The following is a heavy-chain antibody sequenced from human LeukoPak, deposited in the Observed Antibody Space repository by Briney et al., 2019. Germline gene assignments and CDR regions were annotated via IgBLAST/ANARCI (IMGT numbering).Heavy chain of an antibody. J-gene: IGHJ6*04. Sequence: GGSLRLSCAASGFTFTDHYMSWIRHAPDKGLEWLSYISTSGTNTNHADSVRDRSTLSRDKAKNSLYLKMSNRRADDTAVYYCARGHYGLDVWGDGATVTVSS. CDR3: ARGHYGLDV. CDR1: GFTFTDHY. CDR2: ISTSGTNT. V-gene: IGHV3-11*05.